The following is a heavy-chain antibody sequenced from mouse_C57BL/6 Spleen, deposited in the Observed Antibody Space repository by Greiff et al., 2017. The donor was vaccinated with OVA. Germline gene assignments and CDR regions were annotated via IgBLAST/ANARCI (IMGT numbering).Heavy chain of an antibody. Sequence: VQLQESGPGLVQPSQSLSITCTVSGFSLTSYGVHWVRRPPGKGLEWLGVIWSGGSTDYNAAFISRLSISKDNSKSQVFFKMNSLQADDTAIYYCATPYGYDEDAMDYWGQGTSVTVSS. V-gene: IGHV2-4*01. CDR1: GFSLTSYG. CDR3: ATPYGYDEDAMDY. D-gene: IGHD2-2*01. J-gene: IGHJ4*01. CDR2: IWSGGST.